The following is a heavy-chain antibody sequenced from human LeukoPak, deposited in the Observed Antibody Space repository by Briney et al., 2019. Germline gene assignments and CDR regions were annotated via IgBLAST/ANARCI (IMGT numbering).Heavy chain of an antibody. D-gene: IGHD3-22*01. CDR3: AKSRWTYYDCGES. J-gene: IGHJ5*02. CDR2: ISGSGGTT. CDR1: GFTFSSYD. Sequence: PGGSLRLSCAASGFTFSSYDMAWVRQAPGKGLEWVSAISGSGGTTYSADSVKGRFTISRDNSKNTLYLQMDSLRAEDTAVYYCAKSRWTYYDCGESWGQGTLVTVSS. V-gene: IGHV3-23*01.